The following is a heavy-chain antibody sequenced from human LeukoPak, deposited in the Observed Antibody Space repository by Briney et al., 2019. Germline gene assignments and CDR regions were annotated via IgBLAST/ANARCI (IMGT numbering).Heavy chain of an antibody. J-gene: IGHJ2*01. D-gene: IGHD1-26*01. CDR2: IYSGGST. Sequence: SVIYSGGSTYHVDSVRGRFTISRDNSKNTLYLQMSSLRAEDTAVYYCARDSGSYGWYFDLWGRGTLVTVSS. CDR3: ARDSGSYGWYFDL. V-gene: IGHV3-53*01.